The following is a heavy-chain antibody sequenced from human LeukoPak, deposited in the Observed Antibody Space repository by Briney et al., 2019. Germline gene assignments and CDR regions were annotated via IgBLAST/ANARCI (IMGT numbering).Heavy chain of an antibody. CDR2: ISTTGGST. D-gene: IGHD4-23*01. Sequence: GGSLRLSCAASGFIFNNYAMSWVRQAPGKGREWVSAISTTGGSTYYADSVKGRFTISRDNSKNTLSLQMDSLRVEDTAVYYCAKDWTTVVTPKGYYFDSWGQGTLVTVSS. J-gene: IGHJ4*02. V-gene: IGHV3-23*01. CDR3: AKDWTTVVTPKGYYFDS. CDR1: GFIFNNYA.